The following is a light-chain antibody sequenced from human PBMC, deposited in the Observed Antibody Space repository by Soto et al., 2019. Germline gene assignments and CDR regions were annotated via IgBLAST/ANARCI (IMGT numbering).Light chain of an antibody. J-gene: IGKJ1*01. V-gene: IGKV1-5*03. CDR1: QTISSW. CDR3: QHYNSYSGA. CDR2: KAS. Sequence: DIQMTQSPTTLSVSVGYRVTITCRASQTISSWLAWYQQKPGKAPKLLIYKASTLKSGVPSRFSGSGSGTEFTLTISSLQPDDFATYYCQHYNSYSGAFGQGTKVDIK.